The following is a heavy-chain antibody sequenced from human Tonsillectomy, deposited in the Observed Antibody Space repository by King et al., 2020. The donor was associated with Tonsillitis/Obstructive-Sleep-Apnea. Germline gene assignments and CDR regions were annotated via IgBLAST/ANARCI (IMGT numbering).Heavy chain of an antibody. Sequence: TLKESGPVLVKPTETLTLTCTVSGFSLSNARMGVSWIRQPPGKALEWLAHIFWNDEKSYSTSLKSRLTISKDTSKSQVVLTMTNMDPGDTATYYCARGTAVVYYYYYYMDVWGKGTTVTVSS. J-gene: IGHJ6*03. D-gene: IGHD5-18*01. V-gene: IGHV2-26*01. CDR3: ARGTAVVYYYYYYMDV. CDR2: IFWNDEK. CDR1: GFSLSNARMG.